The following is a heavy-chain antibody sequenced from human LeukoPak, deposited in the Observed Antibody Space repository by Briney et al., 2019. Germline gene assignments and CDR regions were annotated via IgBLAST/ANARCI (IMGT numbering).Heavy chain of an antibody. CDR1: GGSITSYY. D-gene: IGHD6-13*01. CDR3: ARVSSSWYEDWYFDL. V-gene: IGHV4-4*07. Sequence: SETLSLTCTVSGGSITSYYWSWVRQPAGKGLEWIGRIFISESTNYNPSLKSRVTMSVDTSKNQFSLMLSSVNAADTAVYYCARVSSSWYEDWYFDLWGRGTLVSVSS. J-gene: IGHJ2*01. CDR2: IFISEST.